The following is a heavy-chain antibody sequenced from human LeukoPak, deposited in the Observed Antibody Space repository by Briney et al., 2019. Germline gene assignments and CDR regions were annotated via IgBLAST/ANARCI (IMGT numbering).Heavy chain of an antibody. CDR2: IRSKTYGGTS. Sequence: GGSLRLSCTTSGLSSGDYAVGWFRQAPGMGLEWLGFIRSKTYGGTSEYAASLKGRFTMSRDDSKSIAYLQMNSLKIEDTAVYYCGRAPRPVAWNWFDPWGQGTLVTVSS. J-gene: IGHJ5*02. CDR3: GRAPRPVAWNWFDP. V-gene: IGHV3-49*03. D-gene: IGHD2-15*01. CDR1: GLSSGDYA.